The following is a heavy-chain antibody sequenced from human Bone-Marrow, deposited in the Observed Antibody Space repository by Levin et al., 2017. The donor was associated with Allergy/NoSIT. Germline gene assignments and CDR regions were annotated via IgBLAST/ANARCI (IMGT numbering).Heavy chain of an antibody. Sequence: GASVKVSCKASGGTFSRDSINWVRQAPGQGPEWLGGIIPFFAIANHAQNFQGRVAITADESRSTVYMELSSLRPEDTAVYYCARGHRELDAFDIWGPGTLVTVSS. CDR1: GGTFSRDS. V-gene: IGHV1-69*13. D-gene: IGHD1-26*01. CDR2: IIPFFAIA. CDR3: ARGHRELDAFDI. J-gene: IGHJ3*02.